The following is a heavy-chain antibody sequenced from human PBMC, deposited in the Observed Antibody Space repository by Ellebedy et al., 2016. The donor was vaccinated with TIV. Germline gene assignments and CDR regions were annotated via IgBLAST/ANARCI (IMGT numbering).Heavy chain of an antibody. D-gene: IGHD2-2*02. Sequence: GESLKISCVASGFTFSSYAMSWVRQAPGKGLEWVSSISGTGDTTYYADSVKGRFTTSRDNYRNTLYLQMNSRKAGDTTVYFCAKVPTAPAGIRGAYYLDYWGQGSLVTVSS. J-gene: IGHJ4*02. V-gene: IGHV3-23*01. CDR3: AKVPTAPAGIRGAYYLDY. CDR2: ISGTGDTT. CDR1: GFTFSSYA.